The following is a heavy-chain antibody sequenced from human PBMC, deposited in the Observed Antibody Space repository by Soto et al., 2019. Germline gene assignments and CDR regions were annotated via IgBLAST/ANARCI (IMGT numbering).Heavy chain of an antibody. CDR1: GFTFSTYW. V-gene: IGHV3-7*01. CDR2: IKEDGSEK. D-gene: IGHD6-6*01. Sequence: EVQLVESGGGLVQPGGSLRLSCAASGFTFSTYWMSWVRQAPVKGLEWVANIKEDGSEKYYVDSVQGRFTNSRDNARNSLYVQINSLRAEDTAVYYCATAEAARGGTNYWGQGTLVTVSS. J-gene: IGHJ4*02. CDR3: ATAEAARGGTNY.